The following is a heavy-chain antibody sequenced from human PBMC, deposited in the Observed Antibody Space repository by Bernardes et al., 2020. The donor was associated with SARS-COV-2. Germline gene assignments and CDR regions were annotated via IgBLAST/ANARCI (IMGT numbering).Heavy chain of an antibody. V-gene: IGHV3-53*01. Sequence: PRLSWAASGFIVSSNYMSWVRQAPGKGLEWVATIYSGGSTYYAESVKGRFTISRDNSKNTLYLQMDSLRADDTAVYYCARGMGQLWLYHFDYWGQGTLVTVSS. D-gene: IGHD5-18*01. CDR1: GFIVSSNY. CDR3: ARGMGQLWLYHFDY. J-gene: IGHJ4*02. CDR2: IYSGGST.